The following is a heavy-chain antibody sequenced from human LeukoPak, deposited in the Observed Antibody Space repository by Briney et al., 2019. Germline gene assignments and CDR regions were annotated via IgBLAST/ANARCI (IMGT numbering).Heavy chain of an antibody. CDR1: GTGLTSYW. D-gene: IGHD5-18*01. CDR2: IYPGDSDT. Sequence: GGLLKTSFKGLGTGLTSYWIGWVRRMPGKGLEWMGIIYPGDSDTRYSPSFQGQVTISADKSISTAYLQWSSLKASDTAMYYCARRGYSYGTYYFDYWGQGTLVTVSS. CDR3: ARRGYSYGTYYFDY. J-gene: IGHJ4*02. V-gene: IGHV5-51*01.